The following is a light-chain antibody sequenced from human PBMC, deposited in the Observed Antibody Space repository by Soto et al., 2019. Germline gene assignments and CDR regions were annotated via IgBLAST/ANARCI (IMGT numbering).Light chain of an antibody. CDR3: ATWDHTLKGV. CDR2: TNN. CDR1: TSNIGSHS. V-gene: IGLV1-44*01. J-gene: IGLJ1*01. Sequence: SVLTQPPSASGTPGQRVTISCCGSTSNIGSHSVNWFQHLPGTAPKLLIITNNQRPSGVPDRFSGYKSGTSASLVISGLQSEDGAYYYCATWDHTLKGVFGTGPKVTV.